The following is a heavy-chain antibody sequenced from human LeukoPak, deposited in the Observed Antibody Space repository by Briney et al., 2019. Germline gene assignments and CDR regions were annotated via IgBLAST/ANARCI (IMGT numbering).Heavy chain of an antibody. CDR1: GGSISSSSYY. V-gene: IGHV4-39*01. Sequence: SETLSLTCTVSGGSISSSSYYWGWIRQPPGKGLEWIGSIYYSGSTYYNPSLKSRVTISVDTSKNQFSLKLSSVTAADTAVYYCAVVVVSRLIIDYWGQGTLVTVSS. CDR2: IYYSGST. CDR3: AVVVVSRLIIDY. J-gene: IGHJ4*02. D-gene: IGHD3-22*01.